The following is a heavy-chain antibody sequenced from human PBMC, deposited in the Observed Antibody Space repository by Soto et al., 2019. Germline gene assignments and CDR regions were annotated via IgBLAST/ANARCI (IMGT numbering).Heavy chain of an antibody. CDR3: ARRRTVRDDDDFDL. CDR2: MSYDGNSK. D-gene: IGHD2-21*01. Sequence: QVQLVESGGGVVQPGRSLRLSCAASGFTFSSYSMHWVRQAPGKGMEWVAAMSYDGNSKYFADSVKGRFTISRDNSKNALYRQMNSLGAEDSAVSYCARRRTVRDDDDFDLWGQGTLVTVSS. CDR1: GFTFSSYS. V-gene: IGHV3-30-3*01. J-gene: IGHJ4*02.